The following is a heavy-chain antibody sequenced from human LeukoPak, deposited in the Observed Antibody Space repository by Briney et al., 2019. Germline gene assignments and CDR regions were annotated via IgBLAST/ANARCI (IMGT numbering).Heavy chain of an antibody. Sequence: GGPLTLFCAASGLPFCGYWVHWLRHAPGRALVWVSYIDGDGCGTLCADSEKGRFNISRDNEKHTVHLQLNSLRVEDRSVYCCARDIPHHWFDSWGQRSLVSDCS. V-gene: IGHV3-74*01. CDR3: ARDIPHHWFDS. J-gene: IGHJ5*01. CDR2: IDGDGCGT. CDR1: GLPFCGYW.